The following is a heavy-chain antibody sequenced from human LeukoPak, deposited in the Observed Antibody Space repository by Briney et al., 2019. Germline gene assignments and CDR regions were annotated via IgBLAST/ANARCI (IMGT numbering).Heavy chain of an antibody. CDR3: ARRYTASPGERFDY. J-gene: IGHJ4*02. D-gene: IGHD2-2*02. CDR2: IYSSGNT. V-gene: IGHV4-59*08. Sequence: PSETLSLTCTVSGGSISNYYWTWIRQPPGKGLEWIGYIYSSGNTNYYPSLNSRVTISLDTSKNQFSLILRSLTAADTAVYYCARRYTASPGERFDYWGQGTLVTVSS. CDR1: GGSISNYY.